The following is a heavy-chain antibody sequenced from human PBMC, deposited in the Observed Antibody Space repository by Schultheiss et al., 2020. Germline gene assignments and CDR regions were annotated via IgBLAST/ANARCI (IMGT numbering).Heavy chain of an antibody. CDR2: IYTSGST. CDR1: GGSISSGSYY. CDR3: ARHGIRYQLLGFFDQ. Sequence: SETLSLTCTASGGSISSGSYYWSWIRQPAGKGLEWIGRIYTSGSTNYNPSLKSRVTISVDTSKNQFSLKLSSVTAADTAVYYCARHGIRYQLLGFFDQWGQGTLVTVSS. J-gene: IGHJ4*02. V-gene: IGHV4-61*02. D-gene: IGHD2-2*01.